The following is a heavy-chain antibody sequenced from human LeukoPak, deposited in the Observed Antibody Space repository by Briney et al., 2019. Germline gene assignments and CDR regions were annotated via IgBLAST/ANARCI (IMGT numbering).Heavy chain of an antibody. V-gene: IGHV3-7*01. CDR2: IKQDGSEK. Sequence: GGSLRLSCAASGFTFSSYWMSWVRQAPGKGLEWVANIKQDGSEKYYVDSVKGRFTTSRDNAKNSLYLQMNSLRAEDAAVYYRARDLPYGDYADYWGQGTLVTVSS. CDR3: ARDLPYGDYADY. CDR1: GFTFSSYW. D-gene: IGHD4-17*01. J-gene: IGHJ4*02.